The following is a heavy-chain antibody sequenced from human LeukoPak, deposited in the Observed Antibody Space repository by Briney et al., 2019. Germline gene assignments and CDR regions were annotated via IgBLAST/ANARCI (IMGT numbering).Heavy chain of an antibody. CDR1: GGSFSGYY. V-gene: IGHV4-34*01. Sequence: SETLSLTCAVYGGSFSGYYWSWLRQPPGKGLEWIGEINHSGSTSYNPSLKSRVTISVDTSKNQFTLKLSTVTAADTAVYYCARGAYYYDSSGYSHYGMDVWGQGTTVTVSS. J-gene: IGHJ6*02. CDR3: ARGAYYYDSSGYSHYGMDV. D-gene: IGHD3-22*01. CDR2: INHSGST.